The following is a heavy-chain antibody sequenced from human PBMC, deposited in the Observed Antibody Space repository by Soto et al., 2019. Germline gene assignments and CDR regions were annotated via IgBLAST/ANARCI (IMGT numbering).Heavy chain of an antibody. V-gene: IGHV1-69*02. D-gene: IGHD3-10*01. J-gene: IGHJ5*02. CDR2: IIPILGIA. CDR1: GGTFSSYT. Sequence: ALVKVSCKASGGTFSSYTISWVRQAPGQGLEWMGRIIPILGIANYAQKFQGRVTITADKSTSTAYMELSSLRSEDTAVYYCARVDGEDWFDPWGQGTLVTVSS. CDR3: ARVDGEDWFDP.